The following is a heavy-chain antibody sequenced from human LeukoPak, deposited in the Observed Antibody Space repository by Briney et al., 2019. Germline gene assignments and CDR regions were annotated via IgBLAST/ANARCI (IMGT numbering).Heavy chain of an antibody. Sequence: PSETLSLTCAVYGGSFSGYYWSWIRQPPGKGLEWIGEINHSGSTNYNPSLKSRVTISVDTSKNQFSLKLSSVTAADTAVYYCAVNLPTRNYWGQGTLVTVSS. V-gene: IGHV4-34*01. CDR1: GGSFSGYY. CDR3: AVNLPTRNY. CDR2: INHSGST. D-gene: IGHD2-2*01. J-gene: IGHJ4*02.